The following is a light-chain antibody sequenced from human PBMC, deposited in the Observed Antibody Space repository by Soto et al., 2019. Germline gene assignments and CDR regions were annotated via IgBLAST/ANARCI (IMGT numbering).Light chain of an antibody. CDR1: QSVSSN. Sequence: ELVLTQSPGTLSLSPGESATLSCRDSQSVSSNLAWYHQKHGQAPRLLIYGAYTRATGIPATFSGSGSGTEFTLTISSLQSEDFAVYYCQQHNNWPPITCGQGTRLEIK. V-gene: IGKV3-15*01. CDR2: GAY. J-gene: IGKJ5*01. CDR3: QQHNNWPPIT.